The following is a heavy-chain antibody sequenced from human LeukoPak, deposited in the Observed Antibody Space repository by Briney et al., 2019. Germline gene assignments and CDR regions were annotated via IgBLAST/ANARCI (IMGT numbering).Heavy chain of an antibody. CDR3: ARGGDYYDSSGYYYVPIDY. Sequence: WASVKVSCKASGGTFSSYAISWVRQAPGQGLEWMGVIIPIFGTANYAQKFQGRVTITADESTSTAYMELSSLRSEDTAVYYCARGGDYYDSSGYYYVPIDYWGQGTLVTVSS. V-gene: IGHV1-69*13. CDR2: IIPIFGTA. D-gene: IGHD3-22*01. J-gene: IGHJ4*02. CDR1: GGTFSSYA.